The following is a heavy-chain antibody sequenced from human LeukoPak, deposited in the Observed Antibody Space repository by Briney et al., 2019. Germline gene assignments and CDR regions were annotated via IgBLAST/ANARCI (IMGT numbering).Heavy chain of an antibody. CDR3: ARADDYGLYFDY. CDR1: GGSISGGRYY. CDR2: IYTSGST. V-gene: IGHV4-61*02. J-gene: IGHJ4*02. Sequence: SETLSLTCAVSGGSISGGRYYWSWIRQPAGKGLEWIGRIYTSGSTQYNPSLKSRVTISLDTSKNQFSLKLSSVTAADTAVYYCARADDYGLYFDYWGQGTLVTVSS. D-gene: IGHD4-17*01.